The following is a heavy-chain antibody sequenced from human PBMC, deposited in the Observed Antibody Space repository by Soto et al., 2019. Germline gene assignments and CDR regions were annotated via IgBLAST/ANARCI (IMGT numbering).Heavy chain of an antibody. CDR2: IIPILGIA. Sequence: SVKVSCKASGGTFSSYTISWVRQAPGQGLEWMGRIIPILGIANYAQKFQGRVTITADKSTSTAYMELSSLRSEDTAVYYCARGIAARPGRFDYWGQGTLVTVSS. CDR3: ARGIAARPGRFDY. CDR1: GGTFSSYT. V-gene: IGHV1-69*02. J-gene: IGHJ4*02. D-gene: IGHD6-6*01.